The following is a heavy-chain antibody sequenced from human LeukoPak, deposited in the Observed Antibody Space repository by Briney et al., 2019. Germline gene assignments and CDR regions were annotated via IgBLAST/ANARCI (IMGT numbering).Heavy chain of an antibody. Sequence: GESLQISCQVSGFSFTNYWIGWVRPLPGKGLEWMGIIYPADSDARYSPSFQGQVTISADESIYTAYLQWNSLNASDTATYSCARRSVTASYTYFDYWGQGTLVTVSS. CDR1: GFSFTNYW. CDR3: ARRSVTASYTYFDY. CDR2: IYPADSDA. V-gene: IGHV5-51*01. J-gene: IGHJ4*02. D-gene: IGHD2-21*02.